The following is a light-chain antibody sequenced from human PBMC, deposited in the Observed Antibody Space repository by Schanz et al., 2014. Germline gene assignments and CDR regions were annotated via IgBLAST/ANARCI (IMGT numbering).Light chain of an antibody. V-gene: IGLV2-18*02. Sequence: QSVLTQPPSVSGSPGQSVTISCTATSSDVGTYNRVSWYQQPPGTAPKLLIYEVSNRPSGVPDRFSGSKSGYTASLTISGLQAEDEADYHCCSYAHDGTPVVFGGGTKLTVL. CDR2: EVS. J-gene: IGLJ2*01. CDR3: CSYAHDGTPVV. CDR1: SSDVGTYNR.